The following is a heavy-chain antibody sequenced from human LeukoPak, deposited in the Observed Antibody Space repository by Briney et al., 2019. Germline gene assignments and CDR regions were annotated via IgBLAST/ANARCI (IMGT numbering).Heavy chain of an antibody. Sequence: PGGSLRLSCAASGFTFSSYAMSWVRQAPGKGLEWVSAISGSGGSTYYADSVKGRFTISRDNSKNTLYLQMNSLKTEDTAVYYCTSQRSGWHYDYWGQGTLVTVSS. CDR3: TSQRSGWHYDY. J-gene: IGHJ4*02. CDR2: ISGSGGST. V-gene: IGHV3-23*01. D-gene: IGHD6-19*01. CDR1: GFTFSSYA.